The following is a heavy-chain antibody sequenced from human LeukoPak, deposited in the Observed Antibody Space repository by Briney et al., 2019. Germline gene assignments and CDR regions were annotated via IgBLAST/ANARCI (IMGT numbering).Heavy chain of an antibody. Sequence: GGSLRLSCAASGFTFDDYAMHWVRQAPGKGLEWVSGISWNSGSIGYADSVKGRFTISRDNAKNSLYLQMNSLRAEDTAVCYCARLREIPVFGVVTKSTSYFDYWGQGTLVTVSS. CDR3: ARLREIPVFGVVTKSTSYFDY. CDR1: GFTFDDYA. D-gene: IGHD3-3*01. J-gene: IGHJ4*02. V-gene: IGHV3-9*01. CDR2: ISWNSGSI.